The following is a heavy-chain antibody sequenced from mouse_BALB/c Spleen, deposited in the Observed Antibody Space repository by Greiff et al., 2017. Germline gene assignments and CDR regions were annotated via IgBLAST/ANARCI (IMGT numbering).Heavy chain of an antibody. Sequence: VQLLQSGAELAQPGASVKMSCKSSGYTFPCYWMPWVKQRPGQGLEWIGYINPSTGYTEYPHKFKDKATLTADQSSSTAYMQLSSLTSEDSAVYNCARTYDDSRYGDMDDWGAGTTVTVSS. CDR3: ARTYDDSRYGDMDD. V-gene: IGHV1-7*01. D-gene: IGHD1-1*01. CDR2: INPSTGYT. CDR1: GYTFPCYW. J-gene: IGHJ1*01.